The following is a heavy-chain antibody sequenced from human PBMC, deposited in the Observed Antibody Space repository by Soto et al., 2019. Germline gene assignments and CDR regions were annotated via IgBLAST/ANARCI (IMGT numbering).Heavy chain of an antibody. J-gene: IGHJ5*02. D-gene: IGHD1-7*01. CDR3: ARVLMGLTGTTGWLDP. V-gene: IGHV4-4*02. CDR2: IYHSGST. CDR1: GGYISIRNW. Sequence: SETLSLTCSVSGGYISIRNWWSLFRQLTGKGLEWIGEIYHSGSTNYNPSLKSRVTISVDKSKNQFSLKLSSVTAADTAVYDCARVLMGLTGTTGWLDPCGQGTLVAVSA.